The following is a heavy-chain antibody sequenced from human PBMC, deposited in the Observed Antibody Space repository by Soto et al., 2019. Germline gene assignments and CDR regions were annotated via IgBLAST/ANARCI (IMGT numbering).Heavy chain of an antibody. D-gene: IGHD3-3*01. CDR2: IIPIFGTA. Sequence: ASLKVSCKASGGTFNSYAISWVRQAPGQGLEWMGGIIPIFGTANYAQKFQGRVTITADESTSTAYMELSSLRSEDTAVYYCARSSLYNYDFWSGYYMDYWRQGTLDTVSS. CDR3: ARSSLYNYDFWSGYYMDY. CDR1: GGTFNSYA. V-gene: IGHV1-69*13. J-gene: IGHJ4*02.